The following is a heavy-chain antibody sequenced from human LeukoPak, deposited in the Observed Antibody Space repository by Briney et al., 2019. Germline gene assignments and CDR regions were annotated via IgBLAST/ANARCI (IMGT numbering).Heavy chain of an antibody. D-gene: IGHD2-2*01. CDR3: AREIVVVPAAIVRYYYYYMDV. J-gene: IGHJ6*03. CDR2: ISSSSSYI. Sequence: GGSLRLSCAASGFTFSSYSMNWVRQAPGKGLEWVSSISSSSSYIYYADSVKGRFTISRDNAKNSLYLQMNSLRSEDTAVYYCAREIVVVPAAIVRYYYYYMDVWGKGTTVTVSS. CDR1: GFTFSSYS. V-gene: IGHV3-21*04.